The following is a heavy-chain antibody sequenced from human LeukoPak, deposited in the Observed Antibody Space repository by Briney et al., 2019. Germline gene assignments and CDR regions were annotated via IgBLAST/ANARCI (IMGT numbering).Heavy chain of an antibody. D-gene: IGHD3-22*01. Sequence: ASVKVSCKASGYTFTGYYMHWVRQAPGQGLEWMGRINPNSGGTNYAQKFQGRVTMTRDTSISTAYMELSRLRSDDTAVYYCASNNYYDSSGYHHDYWGQGTLVTVSS. CDR3: ASNNYYDSSGYHHDY. V-gene: IGHV1-2*06. CDR2: INPNSGGT. J-gene: IGHJ4*02. CDR1: GYTFTGYY.